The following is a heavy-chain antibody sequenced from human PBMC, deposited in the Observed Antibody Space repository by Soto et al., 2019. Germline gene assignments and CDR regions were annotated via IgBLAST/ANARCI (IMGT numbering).Heavy chain of an antibody. Sequence: GGSLRRSCAASGFTFSSYAMSWVRQAPGKGLEWVSAISGSGGSTYYADSVKGRFTISRDNSKNTLYLQMNSLRAEDTAVYYCAKVMDIVVVPAAIDYYYGMDVWGQGTTVTVSS. V-gene: IGHV3-23*01. D-gene: IGHD2-2*03. J-gene: IGHJ6*02. CDR2: ISGSGGST. CDR1: GFTFSSYA. CDR3: AKVMDIVVVPAAIDYYYGMDV.